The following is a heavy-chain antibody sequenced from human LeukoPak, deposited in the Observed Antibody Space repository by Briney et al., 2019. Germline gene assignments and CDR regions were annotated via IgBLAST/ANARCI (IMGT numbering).Heavy chain of an antibody. CDR2: IYDSETT. J-gene: IGHJ4*02. V-gene: IGHV4-59*08. CDR3: ARQAYSSGWYTAAY. CDR1: GGSISSSY. Sequence: SETLSLTCTVSGGSISSSYWSWIRQPPGKGLEWIASIYDSETTKYNPSLRSRATISSDTSKSQFSLKLSSVTAADTAVYYCARQAYSSGWYTAAYWGQGTLVTVSS. D-gene: IGHD6-19*01.